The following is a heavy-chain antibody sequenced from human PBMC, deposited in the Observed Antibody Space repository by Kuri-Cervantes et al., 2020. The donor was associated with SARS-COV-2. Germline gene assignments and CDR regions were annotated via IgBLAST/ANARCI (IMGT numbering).Heavy chain of an antibody. CDR3: ARGGWMGYCSSTSCSITPFDY. Sequence: GESLKISWAASGFTFSSYAMHWVRQAPGKGLEWVAVISYDGSNKYYADSVKGRFTISRDNSKNTLYLQMNSLRAEDTAVYYCARGGWMGYCSSTSCSITPFDYWGQGTLVTVSS. D-gene: IGHD2-2*01. J-gene: IGHJ4*02. CDR1: GFTFSSYA. CDR2: ISYDGSNK. V-gene: IGHV3-30-3*01.